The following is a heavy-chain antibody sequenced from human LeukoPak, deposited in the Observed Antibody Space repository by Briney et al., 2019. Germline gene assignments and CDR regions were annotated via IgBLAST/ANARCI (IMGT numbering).Heavy chain of an antibody. CDR3: ARIMDQLSGPDAAFDI. CDR1: GYSFTNYG. J-gene: IGHJ3*02. CDR2: ISAYNGHT. Sequence: ASVKVSCKASGYSFTNYGIGWLRQAPGQGLEWLGWISAYNGHTNYAQKLQGRVTMTTDTSTSTAYMELRGLRSDDTAVYYCARIMDQLSGPDAAFDIWGQGTMVTVSS. D-gene: IGHD5-18*01. V-gene: IGHV1-18*01.